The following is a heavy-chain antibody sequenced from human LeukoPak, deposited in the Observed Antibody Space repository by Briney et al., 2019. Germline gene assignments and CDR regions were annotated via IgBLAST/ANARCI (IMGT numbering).Heavy chain of an antibody. CDR1: GGSISSYY. CDR3: ARGSSSWYYYYYYMDV. J-gene: IGHJ6*03. Sequence: PSETLSLTCTVSGGSISSYYWSWIRQPAGKGLEWIGRIHTSGSTKYNPSLKSRVTMSGDTSKNQFLLKLTSVTAADTAVYYCARGSSSWYYYYYYMDVWGKGTTVTISS. V-gene: IGHV4-4*07. D-gene: IGHD6-13*01. CDR2: IHTSGST.